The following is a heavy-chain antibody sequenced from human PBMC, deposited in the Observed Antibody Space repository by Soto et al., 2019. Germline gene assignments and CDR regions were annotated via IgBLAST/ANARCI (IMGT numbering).Heavy chain of an antibody. V-gene: IGHV3-48*03. J-gene: IGHJ3*02. CDR2: ISSSGCTL. D-gene: IGHD6-13*01. CDR1: GFTFSSYE. CDR3: ARVEAAGDDAFDI. Sequence: LRLSCAASGFTFSSYEMNCVRQTPGKSLEWVSYISSSGCTLYYAVYVKGRFIISRDNDKNSLYMQMNSLRAEDTAVYYCARVEAAGDDAFDIWGQGTMVTVSS.